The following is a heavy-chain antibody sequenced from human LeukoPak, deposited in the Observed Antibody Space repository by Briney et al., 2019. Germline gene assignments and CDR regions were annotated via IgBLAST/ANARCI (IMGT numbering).Heavy chain of an antibody. CDR2: INPNSGDT. Sequence: ASVKVSFKASGYTFTGFHMHWVRQAPGQGLEWMGWINPNSGDTNYAQKFQGRVTMTRDTSISTAYMDLNRLTSDDTAVYYCATCRIRSTSSCDFDYWGQGTLVTVSS. CDR3: ATCRIRSTSSCDFDY. V-gene: IGHV1-2*02. CDR1: GYTFTGFH. J-gene: IGHJ4*02. D-gene: IGHD2-2*01.